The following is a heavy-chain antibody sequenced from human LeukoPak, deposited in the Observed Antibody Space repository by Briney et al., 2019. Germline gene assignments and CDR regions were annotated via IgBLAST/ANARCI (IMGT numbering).Heavy chain of an antibody. J-gene: IGHJ4*02. CDR3: ARGGLWGVTTFDY. Sequence: ASVMVSCKASRDTVTSYAMNRVRQAPGQWLEWMGWISAYNGNTNYAQKLQGRVTMTTDTSTSTAYMELRSLRSDDTAVYYCARGGLWGVTTFDYWGQGTLVTVSS. D-gene: IGHD4-17*01. CDR1: RDTVTSYA. V-gene: IGHV1-18*01. CDR2: ISAYNGNT.